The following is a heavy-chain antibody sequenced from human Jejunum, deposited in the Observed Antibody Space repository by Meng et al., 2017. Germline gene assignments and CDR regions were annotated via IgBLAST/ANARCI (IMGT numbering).Heavy chain of an antibody. D-gene: IGHD4-23*01. V-gene: IGHV4-31*03. Sequence: QLQESGPGLVKPAQTLSLPCTVSGGSMNSAGHYWSWIRQDPGKGLEWIGYIHYSGGTYYNPSLKSRVTISVDTSKNQFSLKLNSVSAADTAVYYCARATAGNSEYFQNWGQGTLVTVSS. CDR1: GGSMNSAGHY. CDR3: ARATAGNSEYFQN. CDR2: IHYSGGT. J-gene: IGHJ1*01.